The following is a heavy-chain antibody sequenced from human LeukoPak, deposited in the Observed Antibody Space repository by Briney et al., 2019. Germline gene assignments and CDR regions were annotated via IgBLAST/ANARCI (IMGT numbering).Heavy chain of an antibody. CDR3: AKDDDWGRFNH. CDR2: ISPRGDIT. CDR1: GFSFRSHG. J-gene: IGHJ1*01. Sequence: GGSLRLSCAASGFSFRSHGMNWVRRAPGKELEWVSGISPRGDITYYKDSVRGRFTISRDNFKNTASLQLNSLRAEDTAMYYCAKDDDWGRFNHWGQGTLVTVSS. V-gene: IGHV3-23*01. D-gene: IGHD3-16*01.